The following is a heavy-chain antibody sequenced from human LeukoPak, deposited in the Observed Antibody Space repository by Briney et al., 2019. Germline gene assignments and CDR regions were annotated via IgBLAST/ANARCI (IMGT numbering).Heavy chain of an antibody. V-gene: IGHV4-38-2*02. J-gene: IGHJ3*02. Sequence: SETLSLTCTVSGYSISSGYYWGWIRQPPGKGLEWIGSIYYSGSTYYNPSLKSRVTISVDTSKNQFSLKLSSVTAADTAVYYCARDPPAMGAFDIWGQGTMVTVSS. D-gene: IGHD2-2*01. CDR2: IYYSGST. CDR1: GYSISSGYY. CDR3: ARDPPAMGAFDI.